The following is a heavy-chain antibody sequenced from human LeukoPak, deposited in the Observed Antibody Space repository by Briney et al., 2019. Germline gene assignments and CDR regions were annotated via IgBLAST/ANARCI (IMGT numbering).Heavy chain of an antibody. CDR2: IYYSGST. CDR3: ARVGPKRPTAMSLAFYY. Sequence: SETLSLTCTVSGGSISSSSYYWGWIRQPPGKGLEWIGSIYYSGSTYYNPSLKSRVTISVDTSKNQLSLKLSSVTAADTAVYYCARVGPKRPTAMSLAFYYWGQGTLVTVSS. CDR1: GGSISSSSYY. J-gene: IGHJ4*02. V-gene: IGHV4-39*07. D-gene: IGHD5-18*01.